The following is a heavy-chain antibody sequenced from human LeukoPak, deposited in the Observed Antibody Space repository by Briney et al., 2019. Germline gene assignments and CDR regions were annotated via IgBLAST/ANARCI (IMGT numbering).Heavy chain of an antibody. CDR3: ARDTGRIAAAGTVWFDP. CDR2: IYYSGST. Sequence: SETLSLTCTVSGGSISSYYWSWIRQPPGKGLEWIGYIYYSGSTNYNPSLKSRVTISVDTSKNQFSLKLSSVTAADTAVYYCARDTGRIAAAGTVWFDPWGQGTLVTVSS. D-gene: IGHD6-13*01. J-gene: IGHJ5*02. CDR1: GGSISSYY. V-gene: IGHV4-59*12.